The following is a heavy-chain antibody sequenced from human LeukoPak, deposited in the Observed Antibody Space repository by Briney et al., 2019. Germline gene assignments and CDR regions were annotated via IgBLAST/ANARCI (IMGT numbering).Heavy chain of an antibody. CDR2: IYPDDSDT. CDR3: ARRKNHYYGSGMYYFDY. V-gene: IGHV5-51*01. D-gene: IGHD3-10*01. Sequence: PRESLKISCKVSGYSFTSYWIGWVRQMPGKALEWLGIIYPDDSDTRYSPSFQGQVTISADNPITTAYLQWNSLKASDTAMYYCARRKNHYYGSGMYYFDYWGQGTLVTVSS. CDR1: GYSFTSYW. J-gene: IGHJ4*02.